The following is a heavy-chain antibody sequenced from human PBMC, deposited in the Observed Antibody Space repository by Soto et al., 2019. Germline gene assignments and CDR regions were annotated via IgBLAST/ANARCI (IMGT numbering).Heavy chain of an antibody. J-gene: IGHJ6*01. D-gene: IGHD3-10*01. Sequence: GASVKVSCKASGGTISSYAISWVRQAPGQGLEWMGGIIPIFGTTNYAQKFQGRFTISRHNSKNTLYLQMNSLRAEDTAVYYCAREVDYYGSGSYDLDGYGMDVWGQGTTVTVSS. CDR1: GGTISSYA. V-gene: IGHV1-69*05. CDR2: IIPIFGTT. CDR3: AREVDYYGSGSYDLDGYGMDV.